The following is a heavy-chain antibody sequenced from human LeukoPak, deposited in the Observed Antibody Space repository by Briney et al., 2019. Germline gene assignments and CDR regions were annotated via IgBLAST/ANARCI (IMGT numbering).Heavy chain of an antibody. CDR1: GYTFTGYY. Sequence: ASVKVSCKASGYTFTGYYMHWVRQAPGQGLEWMGWINPNSGGTNYAQKFQGRVTMTRDTSISTAYMELSRLSSVTAADTAVHYCARGPLTMTRGFDPWGQGTLVTVSS. D-gene: IGHD4-17*01. V-gene: IGHV1-2*02. CDR2: INPNSGGT. CDR3: ARGPLTMTRGFDP. J-gene: IGHJ5*02.